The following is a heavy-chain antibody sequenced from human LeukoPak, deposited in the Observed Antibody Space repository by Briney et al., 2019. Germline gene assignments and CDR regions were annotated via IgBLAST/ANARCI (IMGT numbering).Heavy chain of an antibody. D-gene: IGHD1-26*01. CDR3: ASAAGWESAY. V-gene: IGHV3-7*01. J-gene: IGHJ4*02. CDR1: GTTFDSHY. CDR2: INQDGSEK. Sequence: GGSLRLSCAASGTTFDSHYMTWVRQTPEKGLEWVANINQDGSEKSYVDSVKSRFTISRDNAKKSLYLQMNSLRAEDTAVYYCASAAGWESAYWGQGTLVTVSS.